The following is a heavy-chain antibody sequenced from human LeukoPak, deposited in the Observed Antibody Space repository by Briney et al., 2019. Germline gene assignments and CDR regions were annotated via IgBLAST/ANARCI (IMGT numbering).Heavy chain of an antibody. V-gene: IGHV1-8*03. J-gene: IGHJ4*02. CDR1: GYTFTSYH. CDR2: MNPNSGNT. CDR3: ARARGSYYGADY. Sequence: ASVKVSCKASGYTFTSYHIHWVRQATGQGLEWMGWMNPNSGNTGYAQKFQGRVTITRNTSISTAYMELSSLRSEDTAVYYCARARGSYYGADYWGQGTLVTVSS. D-gene: IGHD1-26*01.